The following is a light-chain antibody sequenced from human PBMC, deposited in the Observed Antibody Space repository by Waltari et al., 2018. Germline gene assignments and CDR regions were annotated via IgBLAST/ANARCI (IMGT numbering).Light chain of an antibody. J-gene: IGKJ4*01. CDR1: QSVRSN. Sequence: EIVMTQFPATLSVSPGERATLSCRASQSVRSNLAWYQQKPGKAPRLLIYAASPRATGIPASFSGSGAGTEFTLTISSLQSEDFAVYYCQQYNNWPLTFGGGTKVEIK. CDR2: AAS. CDR3: QQYNNWPLT. V-gene: IGKV3-15*01.